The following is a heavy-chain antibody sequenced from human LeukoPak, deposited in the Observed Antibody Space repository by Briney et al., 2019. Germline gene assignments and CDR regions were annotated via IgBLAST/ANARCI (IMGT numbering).Heavy chain of an antibody. CDR1: GGSISSGGYY. CDR3: ARGQGGYVSYYYYGMDV. Sequence: TSQTLSLTCTVSGGSISSGGYYWSWIRQHPGKGLEWIGYIYYSGSTYYNPSLKSRVTISVDTSKNQFSLKLSSVTAADTAVYYCARGQGGYVSYYYYGMDVWGQGTTVTVSS. J-gene: IGHJ6*02. CDR2: IYYSGST. D-gene: IGHD5/OR15-5a*01. V-gene: IGHV4-31*03.